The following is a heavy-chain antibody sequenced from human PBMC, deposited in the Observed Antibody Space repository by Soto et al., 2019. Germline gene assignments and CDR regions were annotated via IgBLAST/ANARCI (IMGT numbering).Heavy chain of an antibody. CDR3: AKDQLTIFGVPENWFDP. D-gene: IGHD3-3*01. CDR2: ISGSGGST. J-gene: IGHJ5*02. Sequence: GGSLRLSCAASGFTFSSYAMSWVRQAPGKGLEWVSAISGSGGSTYYADSVKGRFTISRDNSKNTLYLQMNSLRAEDTAVYYCAKDQLTIFGVPENWFDPWGQGTLITVSS. CDR1: GFTFSSYA. V-gene: IGHV3-23*01.